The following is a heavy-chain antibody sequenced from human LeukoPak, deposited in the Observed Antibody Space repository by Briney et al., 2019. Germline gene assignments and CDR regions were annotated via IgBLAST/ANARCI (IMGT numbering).Heavy chain of an antibody. CDR1: GGSISSYY. D-gene: IGHD6-19*01. Sequence: SETLSLTCTVSGGSISSYYWSWIRQPPGKGLEWIGYIYYSGSTNYNPSLKSRVTISVDTSKNQFSLKLSSVTAADTAVHYCARGDSSGWYPFDYWGQGTLVTVSS. CDR2: IYYSGST. CDR3: ARGDSSGWYPFDY. V-gene: IGHV4-59*01. J-gene: IGHJ4*02.